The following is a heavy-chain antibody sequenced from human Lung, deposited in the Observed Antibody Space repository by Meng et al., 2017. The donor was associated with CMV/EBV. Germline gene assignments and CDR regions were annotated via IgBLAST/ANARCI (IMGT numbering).Heavy chain of an antibody. CDR1: GFTFSDYT. Sequence: GESLKISCAASGFTFSDYTMNWVRQAPGKGLEWVSFINSSSTTIYYADSVKGRFTISRDNAKNSLFLQMNSLRAEDTAVYFCARSGIGSSPLNSFDYWGQGTLVTVSS. D-gene: IGHD6-6*01. V-gene: IGHV3-48*04. CDR2: INSSSTTI. J-gene: IGHJ4*02. CDR3: ARSGIGSSPLNSFDY.